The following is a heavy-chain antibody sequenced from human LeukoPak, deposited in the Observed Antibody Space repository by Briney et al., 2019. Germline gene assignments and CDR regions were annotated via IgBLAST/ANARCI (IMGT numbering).Heavy chain of an antibody. CDR3: AKDLQGSLDY. J-gene: IGHJ4*02. CDR1: GFTFSSYG. Sequence: GGPLRLSCAASGFTFSSYGMHWVRQAPGKGREWVADIAYDGSNKYYADSVKGRFPISRDNSKNTLYLQMNSLRAEDTAVYYCAKDLQGSLDYWGQGTLVTVSS. D-gene: IGHD1-26*01. V-gene: IGHV3-30*18. CDR2: IAYDGSNK.